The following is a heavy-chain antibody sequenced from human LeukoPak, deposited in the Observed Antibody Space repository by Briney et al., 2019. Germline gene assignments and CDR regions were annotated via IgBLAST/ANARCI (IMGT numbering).Heavy chain of an antibody. V-gene: IGHV1-18*01. Sequence: ASVKVSCKASGYTFTTYGISWVRQAPGQGLEWMGWISAYNGNTNFAQKLQDRVTITRNTSISTAYMELSSLRSEDTAVYYCARGMPYYDFWSGRGAFDIWGQGTMVTVSS. D-gene: IGHD3-3*01. CDR3: ARGMPYYDFWSGRGAFDI. CDR1: GYTFTTYG. CDR2: ISAYNGNT. J-gene: IGHJ3*02.